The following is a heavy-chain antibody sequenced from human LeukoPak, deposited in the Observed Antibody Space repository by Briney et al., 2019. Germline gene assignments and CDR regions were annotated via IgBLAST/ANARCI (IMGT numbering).Heavy chain of an antibody. CDR1: GGSISSSSYY. CDR2: IYYSGST. CDR3: ARGPAYSSSWYDNYYYMDV. V-gene: IGHV4-61*01. J-gene: IGHJ6*03. Sequence: SETLSLTCTVSGGSISSSSYYWSWIRQPPGKGLEWIGYIYYSGSTNYNPSLKSRVTISVDTSKNQFSLKLSSVTAADTAVYYCARGPAYSSSWYDNYYYMDVWGKGTTVTISS. D-gene: IGHD6-13*01.